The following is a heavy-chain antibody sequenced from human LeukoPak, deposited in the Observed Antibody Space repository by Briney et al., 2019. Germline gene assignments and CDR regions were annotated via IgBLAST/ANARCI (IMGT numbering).Heavy chain of an antibody. CDR3: AKEDYVWGSYRPKDY. Sequence: GRSLRLSCAASGFTFSSYGMPWVRQAPGKGLEWVAVISYDGSNKYYADSVKGRFTISRDNSKNTLYLQMNSLRAEDTAVYYCAKEDYVWGSYRPKDYWGQGTLVTVSS. V-gene: IGHV3-30*18. D-gene: IGHD3-16*02. CDR1: GFTFSSYG. J-gene: IGHJ4*02. CDR2: ISYDGSNK.